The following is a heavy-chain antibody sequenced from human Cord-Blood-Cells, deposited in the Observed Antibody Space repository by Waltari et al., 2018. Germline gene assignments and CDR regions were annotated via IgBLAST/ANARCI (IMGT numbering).Heavy chain of an antibody. CDR1: GFTFSSYG. Sequence: QVQLVESGGGVVQPGRSLRLSCAASGFTFSSYGMHWVRQAPGKGLEWVAVIWYDGSNKYYADSVKGRFTISRDNSKNTLYLQMNSLRAEDTAVYYCAREEDFDWLSVFDYWGQGTLVTVSS. CDR3: AREEDFDWLSVFDY. CDR2: IWYDGSNK. D-gene: IGHD3-9*01. V-gene: IGHV3-33*01. J-gene: IGHJ4*02.